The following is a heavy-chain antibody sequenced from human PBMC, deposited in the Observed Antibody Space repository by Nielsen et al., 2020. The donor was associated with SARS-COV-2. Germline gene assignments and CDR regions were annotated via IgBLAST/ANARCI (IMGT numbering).Heavy chain of an antibody. CDR1: GGSFSGYY. D-gene: IGHD3-16*01. CDR2: INHSGST. J-gene: IGHJ6*02. Sequence: GSLRLFCAVYGGSFSGYYWSWIRQPPGKGLEWIGEINHSGSTNYNPSLKSRVTISVDTSKSQFSLKLSSVTAADTAVYYCARGTEALGYYGMDVWGQGTTVTVSS. V-gene: IGHV4-34*01. CDR3: ARGTEALGYYGMDV.